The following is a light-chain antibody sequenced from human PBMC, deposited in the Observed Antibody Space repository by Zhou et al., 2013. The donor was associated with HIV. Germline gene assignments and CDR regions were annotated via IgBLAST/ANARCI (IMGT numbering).Light chain of an antibody. CDR1: QSVSSSY. Sequence: EIVLTQSPGTLSLSPGERATLSCRASQSVSSSYLAWYQQKPGQAPRLLIYGPSRRASGIPDRFSGSGSGTDFTLTISRLEPEDLAVYYCQQYGSSPPNTFGQGTRLEIK. CDR2: GPS. CDR3: QQYGSSPPNT. V-gene: IGKV3-20*01. J-gene: IGKJ2*01.